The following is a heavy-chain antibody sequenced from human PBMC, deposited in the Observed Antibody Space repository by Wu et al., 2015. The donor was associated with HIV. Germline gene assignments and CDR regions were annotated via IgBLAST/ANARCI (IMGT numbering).Heavy chain of an antibody. J-gene: IGHJ6*02. Sequence: QVQLVQSGAEVKKPGASVKVSCKASGYAFTSYVISWVRQAPGQGLEWMGWISAYNGNTNNAQKFQGRVIMTADTSTSTAYMEVRSLRSDDTAVYYCARSSISVFGYYGMDIVGPRDHGHRLL. V-gene: IGHV1-18*01. CDR3: ARSSISVFGYYGMDI. D-gene: IGHD3-3*02. CDR2: ISAYNGNT. CDR1: GYAFTSYV.